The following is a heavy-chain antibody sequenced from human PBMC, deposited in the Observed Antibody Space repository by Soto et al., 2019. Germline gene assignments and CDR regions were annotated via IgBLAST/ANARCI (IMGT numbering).Heavy chain of an antibody. V-gene: IGHV1-18*01. D-gene: IGHD2-8*01. Sequence: ASVKVSCKASGYTFTSYGISWVRQAPGQGLEWMGWVSAYNGNTNYAQKLQGRVTMTTDTSTSTAYMELRSLRSDDTAVYYCARTYCTNGVCYLDAFDIWGQGTMVTVSS. CDR2: VSAYNGNT. CDR3: ARTYCTNGVCYLDAFDI. CDR1: GYTFTSYG. J-gene: IGHJ3*02.